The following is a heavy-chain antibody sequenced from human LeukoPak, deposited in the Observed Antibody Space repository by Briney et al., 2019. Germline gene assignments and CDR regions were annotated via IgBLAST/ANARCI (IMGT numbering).Heavy chain of an antibody. Sequence: PGGSLRLSCAASGFTFRTYPMHWVRQAPGKGLEWVALASFDGNKRYYADSVKGRFSIFRDNSNSTLYLQMNSLRPEDTAVYFCAKDRSVASYYYGMDVWGQGTAVTVSS. CDR3: AKDRSVASYYYGMDV. D-gene: IGHD4-23*01. CDR2: ASFDGNKR. J-gene: IGHJ6*02. V-gene: IGHV3-30*18. CDR1: GFTFRTYP.